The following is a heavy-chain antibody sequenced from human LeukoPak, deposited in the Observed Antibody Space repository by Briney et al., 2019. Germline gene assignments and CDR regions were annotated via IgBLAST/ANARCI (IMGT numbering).Heavy chain of an antibody. CDR1: GGSISSYY. Sequence: PSETLSLTCTVSGGSISSYYWSWIRQPPGKGLEWIGYIYYSGSTNYNPSLKGRVTISVDTSKNQFSLKLSSVTAADTAVYYCARVPNWGSWYGFDPWGQGTLVTVSS. D-gene: IGHD7-27*01. V-gene: IGHV4-59*01. J-gene: IGHJ5*02. CDR2: IYYSGST. CDR3: ARVPNWGSWYGFDP.